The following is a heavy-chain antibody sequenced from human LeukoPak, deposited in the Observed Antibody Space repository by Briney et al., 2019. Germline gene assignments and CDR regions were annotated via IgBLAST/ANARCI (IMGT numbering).Heavy chain of an antibody. J-gene: IGHJ4*02. V-gene: IGHV3-7*01. CDR1: GFTFSSYW. CDR2: IKQDGSEK. Sequence: GGSLRLSCAASGFTFSSYWMSWVRQAPGKGLEWVANIKQDGSEKYYVDSVKGRFTISRDNAKNSLYLQMNSLRVEDTAVYYCARDGYSYGWLPFDYWGQGTLVTVSS. D-gene: IGHD5-18*01. CDR3: ARDGYSYGWLPFDY.